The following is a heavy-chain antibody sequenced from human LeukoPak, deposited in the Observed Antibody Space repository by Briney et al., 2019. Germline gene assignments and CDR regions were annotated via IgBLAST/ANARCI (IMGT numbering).Heavy chain of an antibody. J-gene: IGHJ4*02. D-gene: IGHD3-10*01. V-gene: IGHV4-38-2*02. CDR3: ARVSATRVVDY. CDR2: IYHSGST. Sequence: SETLSLTCTVSGYSISSGYYWGWIRQPPGKGLEWIGSIYHSGSTYYNPSLKSRVTISVDTSKNQFSLKLSSVTAADTAVYYCARVSATRVVDYWGQGTLVTVSS. CDR1: GYSISSGYY.